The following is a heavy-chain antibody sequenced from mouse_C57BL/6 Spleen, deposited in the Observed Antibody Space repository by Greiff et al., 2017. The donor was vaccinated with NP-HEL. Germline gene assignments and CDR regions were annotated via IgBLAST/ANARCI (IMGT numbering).Heavy chain of an antibody. J-gene: IGHJ3*01. CDR1: GFTFSSYA. V-gene: IGHV5-4*01. Sequence: DVMLVESGGGLVKPGGSLKLSCAASGFTFSSYAMSWVRQTPEKRLEWVATISDGGSYTYYPDNVKGRFTISRDNAKNNLYLQMSHLKSEDTAMYYCARDRDDYDKFAYWGQGTLVTVSA. CDR2: ISDGGSYT. CDR3: ARDRDDYDKFAY. D-gene: IGHD2-4*01.